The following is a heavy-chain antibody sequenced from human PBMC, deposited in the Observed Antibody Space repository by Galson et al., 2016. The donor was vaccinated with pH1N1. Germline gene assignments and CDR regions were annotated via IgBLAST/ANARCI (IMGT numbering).Heavy chain of an antibody. V-gene: IGHV2-70*01. D-gene: IGHD4-17*01. Sequence: PALVKPTQTLTLTCPFSGFSRSTSGMCVSWIRQPPGKALEWLALIDWDDDKYYSTSLKTRLTSSKDTTKNQVVLTMTNMDPVDTATYYCARLDYGDDSGYFEYWGQGTLVTVSS. CDR3: ARLDYGDDSGYFEY. CDR1: GFSRSTSGMC. CDR2: IDWDDDK. J-gene: IGHJ4*02.